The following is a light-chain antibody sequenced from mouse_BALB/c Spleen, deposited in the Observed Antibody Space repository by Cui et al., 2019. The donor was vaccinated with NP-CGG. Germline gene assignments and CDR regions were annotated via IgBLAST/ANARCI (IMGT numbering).Light chain of an antibody. J-gene: IGLJ1*01. CDR3: ALWYSNHWV. V-gene: IGLV1*01. Sequence: QTVVTPPSPLTTSPGETVTLTCRSSTGAVTTSNYANWVQEKPDHLFTGLIGGTNNRAPGVPARFSGFLIGDKAALTITGAQTEDEAIYFCALWYSNHWVFGGGTKLTVL. CDR2: GTN. CDR1: TGAVTTSNY.